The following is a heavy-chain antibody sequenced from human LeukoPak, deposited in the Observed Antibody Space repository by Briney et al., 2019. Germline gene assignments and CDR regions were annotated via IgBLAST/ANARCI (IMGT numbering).Heavy chain of an antibody. CDR3: ARQSISGSSLSYFDY. Sequence: SETLSLTCTQSGGSLSSYYWRWIRQPPGKGLEWVGNIYDSGSTNYNPSLKSRVTISVDTSKNQCSLKLSSVTAADTAVYYCARQSISGSSLSYFDYWGQGTLVNVSS. CDR2: IYDSGST. D-gene: IGHD3-22*01. J-gene: IGHJ4*02. V-gene: IGHV4-59*01. CDR1: GGSLSSYY.